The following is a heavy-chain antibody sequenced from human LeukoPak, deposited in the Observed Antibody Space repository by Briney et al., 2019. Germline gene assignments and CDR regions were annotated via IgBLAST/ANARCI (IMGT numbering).Heavy chain of an antibody. CDR1: GGSISSSSYY. CDR2: IYYSGST. D-gene: IGHD6-19*01. CDR3: ARQGNIAVARHDAFDI. V-gene: IGHV4-39*01. J-gene: IGHJ3*02. Sequence: SETLSLTCTVSGGSISSSSYYWGWIRQPPGQGLEWIGSIYYSGSTYYNPSLKSRVTISVDTSKNQFSLKLSSVTAADTAVYYCARQGNIAVARHDAFDIWGQGTMVTVSS.